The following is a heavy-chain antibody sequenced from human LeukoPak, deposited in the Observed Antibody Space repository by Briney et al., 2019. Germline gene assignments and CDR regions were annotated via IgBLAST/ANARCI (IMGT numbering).Heavy chain of an antibody. V-gene: IGHV3-30*04. CDR2: ISYDGSNE. J-gene: IGHJ4*02. CDR3: AREGSRAFDY. Sequence: GGSLRLSCAASGFTFSSYAMRWVRQVSGKGLGWVGGISYDGSNEYYEDSGKGRFTISSDNSKNTLYLQMNSLRAEDTAVYYCAREGSRAFDYWGQGPLVTVSS. CDR1: GFTFSSYA.